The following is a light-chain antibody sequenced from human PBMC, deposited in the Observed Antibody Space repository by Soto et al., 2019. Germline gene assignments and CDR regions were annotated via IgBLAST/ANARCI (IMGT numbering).Light chain of an antibody. Sequence: QSVLTQPPSASGTPRQRVTISCSGSSSNIGSNLVNWYQQLPGMAPKLLVYSNNQRPSGVPDRFSGSKSGTSASLAISGLQSEDEADYYCAAWDDSLNGVFFGGGTQLTVL. V-gene: IGLV1-44*01. J-gene: IGLJ2*01. CDR1: SSNIGSNL. CDR2: SNN. CDR3: AAWDDSLNGVF.